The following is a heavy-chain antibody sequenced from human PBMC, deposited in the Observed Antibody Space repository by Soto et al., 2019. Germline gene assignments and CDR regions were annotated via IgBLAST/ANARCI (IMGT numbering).Heavy chain of an antibody. CDR2: IGTAGDT. CDR1: GFTFSSYD. Sequence: GGSLRLSCAASGFTFSSYDMHWVRQATGKGLEWVSAIGTAGDTYYPGSVKGRFTIPRENAKNSLYLQMNSLGAEDTAVYYCARMDRIQLWLGSSDYYYGMDVWGQGTTVTVSS. J-gene: IGHJ6*02. D-gene: IGHD5-18*01. CDR3: ARMDRIQLWLGSSDYYYGMDV. V-gene: IGHV3-13*01.